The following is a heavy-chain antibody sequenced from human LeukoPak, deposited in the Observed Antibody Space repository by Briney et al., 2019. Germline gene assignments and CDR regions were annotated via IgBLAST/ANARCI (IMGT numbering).Heavy chain of an antibody. D-gene: IGHD1-1*01. CDR3: ARDGRNEDAFDI. V-gene: IGHV3-66*01. Sequence: GGSLRLSCVVSGFAVSRNYMSWVRQVPGKGLEWVSVIYSGGSTDYADSVKGRFTISRDNSKNTVYLQMNSLRAEDTAVYYCARDGRNEDAFDIWGQGTMVTASS. CDR2: IYSGGST. CDR1: GFAVSRNY. J-gene: IGHJ3*02.